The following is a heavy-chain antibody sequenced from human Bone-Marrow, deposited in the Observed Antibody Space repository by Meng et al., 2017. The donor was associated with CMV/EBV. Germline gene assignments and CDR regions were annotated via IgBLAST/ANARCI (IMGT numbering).Heavy chain of an antibody. Sequence: SETLSLTCTVSGGSISSSSYYWGWIRQPPGKGLEWIGSIYYSGSTYYNPSLKSRVTISVDTSKNQFSRKLSSVTAADTAVYYCARVLSNYGGAVDYWGQGTLVTVSS. CDR2: IYYSGST. D-gene: IGHD4-11*01. V-gene: IGHV4-39*07. CDR3: ARVLSNYGGAVDY. J-gene: IGHJ4*02. CDR1: GGSISSSSYY.